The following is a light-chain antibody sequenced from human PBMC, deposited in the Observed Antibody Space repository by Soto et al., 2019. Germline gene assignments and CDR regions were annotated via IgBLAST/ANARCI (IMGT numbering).Light chain of an antibody. CDR2: EVS. J-gene: IGLJ1*01. V-gene: IGLV2-8*01. Sequence: QSALTQPPSASGSPGQSVTIPCTGTSSDVGGYNFVSWYQQHPGKAPKLMIYEVSKRPSGVPDRFSGSKSDNTASLTVSGLQAEDEADYYCSSYAGSNNRYVFGTGTKLTVL. CDR3: SSYAGSNNRYV. CDR1: SSDVGGYNF.